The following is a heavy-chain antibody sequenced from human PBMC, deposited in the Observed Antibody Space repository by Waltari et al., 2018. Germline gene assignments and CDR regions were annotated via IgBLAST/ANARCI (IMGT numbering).Heavy chain of an antibody. J-gene: IGHJ5*02. V-gene: IGHV3-30*02. CDR2: AFFDGIKT. Sequence: QVQLVESGGGVVQPGLSLSLSCAASGFSLSHFGMHWVRQAPGKGLEWVALAFFDGIKTDYADSVRGRFTISRDNSKNTLYLDINNLRVDDTGIYYCAKDAFGNTYLDHWGQGTVVTVSS. D-gene: IGHD3-10*01. CDR1: GFSLSHFG. CDR3: AKDAFGNTYLDH.